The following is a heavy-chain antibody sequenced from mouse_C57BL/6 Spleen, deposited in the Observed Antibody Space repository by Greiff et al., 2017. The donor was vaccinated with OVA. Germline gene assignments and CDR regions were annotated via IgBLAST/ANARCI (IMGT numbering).Heavy chain of an antibody. CDR2: ISYDGSN. V-gene: IGHV3-6*01. CDR3: ARDGYYGSSLYWYFDV. D-gene: IGHD1-1*01. J-gene: IGHJ1*03. Sequence: EVKLMESGPGLVKPSQSLSLTCSVTGYSITSGYYWNWIRQFPGNKLEWMGYISYDGSNNYNPSLKNRISITRDTSKNQFFLKLNSVTTEDTATYYCARDGYYGSSLYWYFDVWGTGTTVTVSS. CDR1: GYSITSGYY.